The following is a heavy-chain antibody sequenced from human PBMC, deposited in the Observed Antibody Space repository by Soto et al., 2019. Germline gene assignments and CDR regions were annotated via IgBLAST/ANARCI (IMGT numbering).Heavy chain of an antibody. D-gene: IGHD3-22*01. CDR3: ARSITMIVGVWFDT. J-gene: IGHJ5*02. CDR2: IYYSGST. V-gene: IGHV4-31*03. Sequence: SETLSLTCTVSGGSISSGGYYWSWIRQHPGKGLEWIGYIYYSGSTYYNPSLKSRVTISVDTSKNQFSLRLSSVTAADTAVYYCARSITMIVGVWFDTWGQGTLVTVSS. CDR1: GGSISSGGYY.